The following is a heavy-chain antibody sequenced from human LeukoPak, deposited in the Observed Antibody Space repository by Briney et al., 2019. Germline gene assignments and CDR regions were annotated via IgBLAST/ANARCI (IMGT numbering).Heavy chain of an antibody. CDR3: ARDDHPTYYYYYYYMDV. V-gene: IGHV3-7*01. D-gene: IGHD2/OR15-2a*01. CDR2: IEDDGDAK. Sequence: GGSLRLSCVASGFTFSGYWMTWVRQAPEKGLEWVASIEDDGDAKKYVASVRGRFSISRDNAKNSLYLQMNSLRAEDTAVYYCARDDHPTYYYYYYYMDVWGKGTTVTVSS. J-gene: IGHJ6*03. CDR1: GFTFSGYW.